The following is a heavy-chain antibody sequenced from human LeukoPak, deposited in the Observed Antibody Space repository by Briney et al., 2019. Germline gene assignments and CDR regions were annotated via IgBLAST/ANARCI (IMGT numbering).Heavy chain of an antibody. V-gene: IGHV4-59*01. CDR3: ARIYCSSTSCYDHWDAFDI. D-gene: IGHD2-2*01. Sequence: SETLSLTCTVSGGSISSYYRSWIRQPPGKGLEWIGYIYYSGSTNYNPSLKSRVTISVDTSKNQFSLKLSSVTAADTAVYYCARIYCSSTSCYDHWDAFDIWGQGTMVTVSS. CDR1: GGSISSYY. J-gene: IGHJ3*02. CDR2: IYYSGST.